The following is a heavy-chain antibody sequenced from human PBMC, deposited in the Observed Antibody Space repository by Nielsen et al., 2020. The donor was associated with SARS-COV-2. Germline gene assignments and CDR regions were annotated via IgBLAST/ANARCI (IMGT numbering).Heavy chain of an antibody. CDR2: IYYSGST. Sequence: WIRQPPGKGLEWIGYIYYSGSTNYHPSPKSRVTISVDTSKNQFSLKLSSVTAADTAVYYCARDGYCSSTSCYSEYYYYMDVWGKGTTVTVSS. CDR3: ARDGYCSSTSCYSEYYYYMDV. V-gene: IGHV4-59*01. D-gene: IGHD2-2*03. J-gene: IGHJ6*03.